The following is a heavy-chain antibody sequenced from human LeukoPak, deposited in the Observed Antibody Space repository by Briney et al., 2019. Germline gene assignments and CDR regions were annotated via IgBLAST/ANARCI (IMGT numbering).Heavy chain of an antibody. Sequence: ASVKVSCKASGGTFSSYAISWVAQAPGQGLGGMGGIIPFFGTANYAQKFQGRVTITADKSTSTAYMELSSLRSEDTAVYYCARDRGYCSGGSCYFTYYYYYMDVWGKGTTVTVSS. D-gene: IGHD2-15*01. CDR1: GGTFSSYA. CDR3: ARDRGYCSGGSCYFTYYYYYMDV. CDR2: IIPFFGTA. V-gene: IGHV1-69*06. J-gene: IGHJ6*03.